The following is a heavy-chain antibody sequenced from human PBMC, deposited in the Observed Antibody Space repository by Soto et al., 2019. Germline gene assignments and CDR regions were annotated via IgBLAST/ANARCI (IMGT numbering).Heavy chain of an antibody. Sequence: QVQLVESGGGVVQPGRSLRLSCAASGFTFSSYGMHWVRQAPGKGLEWVAVIWYDGSNKYYADSVKGRFTISRDNSKNTLYLQMNSLRAEDTAVYYCARDLYDSSGYYRWGYFDYWSQGTLVTVSS. CDR3: ARDLYDSSGYYRWGYFDY. CDR1: GFTFSSYG. CDR2: IWYDGSNK. J-gene: IGHJ4*02. V-gene: IGHV3-33*01. D-gene: IGHD3-22*01.